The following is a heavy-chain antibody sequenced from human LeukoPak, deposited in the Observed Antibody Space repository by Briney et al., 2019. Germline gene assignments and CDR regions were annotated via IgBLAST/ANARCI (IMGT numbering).Heavy chain of an antibody. V-gene: IGHV3-30*03. D-gene: IGHD3-22*01. Sequence: GGSLRLSCAASGFTFRSYGMHWVRQAPGKGLEWVAFISYDGSNKYYADSVKGRFTISRDNSKNTLYLQMNSLRAEDTAVYYCARDLVGGWDDSSGYYYGYFDYWGQGTLVTVSS. CDR1: GFTFRSYG. J-gene: IGHJ4*02. CDR3: ARDLVGGWDDSSGYYYGYFDY. CDR2: ISYDGSNK.